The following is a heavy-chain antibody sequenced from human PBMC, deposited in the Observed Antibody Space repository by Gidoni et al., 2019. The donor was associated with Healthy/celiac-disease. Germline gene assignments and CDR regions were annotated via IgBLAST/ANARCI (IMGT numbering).Heavy chain of an antibody. CDR2: ISYDGSNK. V-gene: IGHV3-30-3*01. Sequence: QVQLVESGGGVVQPGRSLRLSCAASGFTFSRYAMHWVRQAPGKGLEWVAVISYDGSNKYYADSVKGRFTISRDNSKNTLYLQMNSLRAEDTAVYYCARDSGAYDSSGYPSDAFDIWGQGTMVTVSS. D-gene: IGHD3-22*01. J-gene: IGHJ3*02. CDR1: GFTFSRYA. CDR3: ARDSGAYDSSGYPSDAFDI.